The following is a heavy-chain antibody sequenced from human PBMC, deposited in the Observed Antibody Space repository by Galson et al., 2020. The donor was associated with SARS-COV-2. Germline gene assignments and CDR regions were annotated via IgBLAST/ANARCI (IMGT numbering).Heavy chain of an antibody. D-gene: IGHD3-10*01. CDR3: ATTRRFNYGSAM. J-gene: IGHJ4*02. CDR1: GYTSTSYG. V-gene: IGHV1-18*04. CDR2: ISAYNGNS. Sequence: ASVTVSCKASGYTSTSYGITWVRQAPGQGLEWMGWISAYNGNSNYAQQLQGRVTVTTDTSTSTSYMEMRSLRSDDTAVYYCATTRRFNYGSAMWGQGTLVTVSS.